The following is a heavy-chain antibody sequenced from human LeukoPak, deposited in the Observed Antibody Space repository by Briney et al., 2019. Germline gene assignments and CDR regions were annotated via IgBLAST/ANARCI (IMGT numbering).Heavy chain of an antibody. Sequence: PSETLSLTCTVSGGSLTSYFWSWIRQPPGKGLEWIGYIFYSGSTNYNPSLRSRVTISVDTSKNQFSLRLSSVTAADTAVYYCARDEQPGDYWGQGTLVTVSS. V-gene: IGHV4-59*01. CDR3: ARDEQPGDY. J-gene: IGHJ4*02. CDR1: GGSLTSYF. CDR2: IFYSGST. D-gene: IGHD6-13*01.